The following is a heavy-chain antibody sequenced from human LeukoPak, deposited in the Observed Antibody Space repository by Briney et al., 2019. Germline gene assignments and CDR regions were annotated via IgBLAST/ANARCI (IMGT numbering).Heavy chain of an antibody. CDR3: GRDSPYSSSSGCGAFDI. Sequence: PGGSLRLSCAASGFTFDDYGMGWVRHAPGKGLEWVSGINWNGGSTGYADSVKGRFTISRDNAKNSLYLQMNSLRAEDTAVYYCGRDSPYSSSSGCGAFDIWGQGTMVTVSS. V-gene: IGHV3-20*04. D-gene: IGHD6-6*01. CDR1: GFTFDDYG. CDR2: INWNGGST. J-gene: IGHJ3*02.